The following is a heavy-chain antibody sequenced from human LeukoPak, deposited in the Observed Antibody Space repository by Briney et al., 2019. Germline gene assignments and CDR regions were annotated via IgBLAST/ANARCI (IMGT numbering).Heavy chain of an antibody. D-gene: IGHD3-16*02. Sequence: PGGSLRLSCAASGFTFSSYGMSWVRQAPGKGLEWVSAISGSGGSTYYADSVKGRFTISRDNSKNTLYLQMNSLRAEDTAVYYCAKDRTGYYDYVWGSYRYTGIAFDYWGQGTLVTVSS. CDR2: ISGSGGST. V-gene: IGHV3-23*01. CDR3: AKDRTGYYDYVWGSYRYTGIAFDY. CDR1: GFTFSSYG. J-gene: IGHJ4*02.